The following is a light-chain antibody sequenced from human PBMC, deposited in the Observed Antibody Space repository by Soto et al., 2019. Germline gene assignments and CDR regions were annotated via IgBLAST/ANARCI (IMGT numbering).Light chain of an antibody. CDR3: QQRSNWPIT. V-gene: IGKV3-11*01. CDR2: DSS. Sequence: EIVLTQSPATLSLSPGERATLSCRASQSVRSYLAWYQQKPGQAPRLLISDSSNRATGIPARFSGSGSGTDFTLTISSLAPEDFAVYYCQQRSNWPITFGQGTRLEIK. J-gene: IGKJ5*01. CDR1: QSVRSY.